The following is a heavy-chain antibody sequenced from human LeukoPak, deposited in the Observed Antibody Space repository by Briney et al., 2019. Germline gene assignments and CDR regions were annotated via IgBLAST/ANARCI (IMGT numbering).Heavy chain of an antibody. Sequence: PWGSLRLSCAASGFTFSDYYMSWIRQAPGKGLEWVSYISSSGSTIYYADSVKGRFTISRDNAKNSLYLQMSSLRAEDTAVYYCARDKVAYCSSTSCLRAFDIWGQGTMVTVSS. CDR2: ISSSGSTI. CDR3: ARDKVAYCSSTSCLRAFDI. V-gene: IGHV3-11*04. D-gene: IGHD2-2*01. J-gene: IGHJ3*02. CDR1: GFTFSDYY.